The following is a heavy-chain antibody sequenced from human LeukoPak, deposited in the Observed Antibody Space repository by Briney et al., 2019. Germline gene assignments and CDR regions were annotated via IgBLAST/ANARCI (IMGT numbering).Heavy chain of an antibody. V-gene: IGHV3-21*04. CDR1: GFTFSSYS. D-gene: IGHD3-10*01. J-gene: IGHJ6*03. Sequence: GGSLRLSCAASGFTFSSYSMNWVRQAPGKGLEWVSSISSSSSYIYYADSVKGRFTISRDNSKNTVYLQMNSLRAEDTAVYYCAKVMKGSERLTMVRGVIIKTAGLYYMDVWGKGTTVTVSS. CDR3: AKVMKGSERLTMVRGVIIKTAGLYYMDV. CDR2: ISSSSSYI.